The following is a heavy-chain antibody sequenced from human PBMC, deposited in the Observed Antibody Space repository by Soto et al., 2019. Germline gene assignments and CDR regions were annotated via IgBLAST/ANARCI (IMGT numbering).Heavy chain of an antibody. V-gene: IGHV1-18*01. Sequence: GASVKGACKTSGYTYTSDGSSWVRRANGQGLEWMGWISAYNGNTNYAQKLQGRVTMTTDTSTSTAYMELRSLRSDDTAVYYCARDPGSSSLKPDFWGSSWFDPWGQGTLVTVSS. D-gene: IGHD3-3*01. J-gene: IGHJ5*02. CDR1: GYTYTSDG. CDR2: ISAYNGNT. CDR3: ARDPGSSSLKPDFWGSSWFDP.